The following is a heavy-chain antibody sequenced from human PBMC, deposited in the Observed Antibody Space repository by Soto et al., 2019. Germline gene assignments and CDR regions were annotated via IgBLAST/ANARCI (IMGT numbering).Heavy chain of an antibody. CDR2: ISPYNDYT. D-gene: IGHD3-16*01. CDR3: ARGGDYDNSWGKLSHYGLDV. CDR1: GYTFIRYG. Sequence: QVQLAQSANEVKKPGASVRVSCKAAGYTFIRYGIAWVRQAPGQGLEWMGWISPYNDYTVYAQKFQGRVSMTADTSTRTVYMNLRGLKSADTAVYYCARGGDYDNSWGKLSHYGLDVWCQGTSVSVSS. J-gene: IGHJ6*02. V-gene: IGHV1-18*01.